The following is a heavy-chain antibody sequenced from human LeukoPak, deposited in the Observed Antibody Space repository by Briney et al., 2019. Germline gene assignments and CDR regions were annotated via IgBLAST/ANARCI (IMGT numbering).Heavy chain of an antibody. D-gene: IGHD2-21*01. V-gene: IGHV1-2*02. CDR3: ARQSINDY. CDR2: INPNSGGT. CDR1: GYTFTSYY. J-gene: IGHJ4*02. Sequence: ASVKVSCKASGYTFTSYYMHWVRQAPGQGLEWMGWINPNSGGTNYAQKFQGRVTMTRNTSISTAYMELSSLRSEDTAVYYCARQSINDYWGQGTLVTVSS.